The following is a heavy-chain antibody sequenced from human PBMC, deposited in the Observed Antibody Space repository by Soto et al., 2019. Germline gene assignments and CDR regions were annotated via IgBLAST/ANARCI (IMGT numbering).Heavy chain of an antibody. CDR1: GFTFSSYA. CDR2: ISGSGGST. D-gene: IGHD6-19*01. Sequence: EVQLLESGGGLVQPGGSLRLSCAASGFTFSSYAMSWVRQAPGKGLEWVSLISGSGGSTYYAGSVKGRFTISRDNSENTLYLQMNSLGAEDTAVYYCAKDRGLAPWGQGTLVTVSS. J-gene: IGHJ5*02. V-gene: IGHV3-23*01. CDR3: AKDRGLAP.